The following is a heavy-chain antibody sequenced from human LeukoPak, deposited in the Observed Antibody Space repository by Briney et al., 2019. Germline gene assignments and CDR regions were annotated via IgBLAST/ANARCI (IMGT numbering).Heavy chain of an antibody. D-gene: IGHD3-16*01. J-gene: IGHJ6*02. CDR2: SNHSGST. V-gene: IGHV4-34*01. CDR1: GGSFSGYY. Sequence: SETLSLTCAVYGGSFSGYYWSLIRQPSGKGLEWIGESNHSGSTNYNPSLKSRVTISVDTSKNQFSLKLSSVTAADTAVYYCARGLPDGWVAGPGMGVWGQGTTVTVSS. CDR3: ARGLPDGWVAGPGMGV.